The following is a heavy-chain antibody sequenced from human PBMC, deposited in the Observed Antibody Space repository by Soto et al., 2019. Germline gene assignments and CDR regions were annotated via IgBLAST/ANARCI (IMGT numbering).Heavy chain of an antibody. V-gene: IGHV3-23*01. CDR2: ISGSGGST. J-gene: IGHJ3*02. D-gene: IGHD3-16*01. CDR3: AKDLIMITFVVLPYAFDI. Sequence: GGSLRLSCAASGFTFSSYAMSWVRQAPGKGLEWVSAISGSGGSTYYADSVKGRFTISRDNSKNTLYLQMNSLRAEDTAVYYCAKDLIMITFVVLPYAFDIWGQGTMVTVSS. CDR1: GFTFSSYA.